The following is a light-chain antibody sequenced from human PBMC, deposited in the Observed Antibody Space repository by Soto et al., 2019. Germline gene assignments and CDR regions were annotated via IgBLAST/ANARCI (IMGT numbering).Light chain of an antibody. CDR1: QSISNY. V-gene: IGKV3-11*01. Sequence: EIVLTQSPATLPLSPGESATLSCRASQSISNYLDWYQQKPGQAPRLLIYEASNRATGIPARFTGSGTRTDVPLDISSLEPEEFAVYYRHQRDNWPRGGFTFGPGNKVDVK. CDR3: HQRDNWPRGGFT. J-gene: IGKJ3*01. CDR2: EAS.